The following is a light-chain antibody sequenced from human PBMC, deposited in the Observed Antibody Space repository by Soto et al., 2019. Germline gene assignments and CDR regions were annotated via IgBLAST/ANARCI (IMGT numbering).Light chain of an antibody. J-gene: IGKJ2*01. Sequence: EIVMTQSPDTLSLSPGERATLSCRASQSVNSHLAWYQQKPGQAPRLLISAASTRATGIPARFSGGGSGTEFTLTISSLQSEDFAVYYCQQYDGWPPYTFGPGTKLEIK. CDR1: QSVNSH. V-gene: IGKV3-15*01. CDR2: AAS. CDR3: QQYDGWPPYT.